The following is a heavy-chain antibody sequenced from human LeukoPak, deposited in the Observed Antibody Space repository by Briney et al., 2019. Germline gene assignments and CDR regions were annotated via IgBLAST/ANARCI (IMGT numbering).Heavy chain of an antibody. V-gene: IGHV3-30*02. CDR1: GFTFSSYG. CDR3: AKVGGGNCNYVWEDY. CDR2: IRYDGSNK. Sequence: GGSLRLSRAASGFTFSSYGMHWVRQAPGKGLQWVAFIRYDGSNKYYADSVKGRFTISRDNSKNTLYLQMNSLRAEDTAVYYCAKVGGGNCNYVWEDYWGQGTLVTVSS. D-gene: IGHD1-7*01. J-gene: IGHJ4*02.